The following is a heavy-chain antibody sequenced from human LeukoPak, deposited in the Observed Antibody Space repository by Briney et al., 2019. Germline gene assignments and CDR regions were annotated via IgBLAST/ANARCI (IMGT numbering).Heavy chain of an antibody. CDR2: IYHSGST. Sequence: SETLSLACTVSGDSIRSSNWWSWVRQPPGEGLEWIGEIYHSGSTNYNPSLKSRVTISVDKSKNQFSLKLSSVTAADTAVYYCWSAGRGLGAFDYWGQGTLVTVSS. CDR3: WSAGRGLGAFDY. CDR1: GDSIRSSNW. D-gene: IGHD6-19*01. J-gene: IGHJ4*02. V-gene: IGHV4-4*02.